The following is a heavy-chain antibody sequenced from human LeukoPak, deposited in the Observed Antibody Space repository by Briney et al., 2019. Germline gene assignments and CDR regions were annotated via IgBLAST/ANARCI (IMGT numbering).Heavy chain of an antibody. Sequence: GGSLRLSCAASISTFSGSVMHWVRRAPGKGLQWVAAISYDGTDEYYADSVKGRFTVFRDNSKNTLYPQMNSLRPEDSAVFYCAKVRGPLYYYAIDAWGQGTKVTVSS. CDR1: ISTFSGSV. J-gene: IGHJ6*02. CDR2: ISYDGTDE. CDR3: AKVRGPLYYYAIDA. D-gene: IGHD1-14*01. V-gene: IGHV3-30*14.